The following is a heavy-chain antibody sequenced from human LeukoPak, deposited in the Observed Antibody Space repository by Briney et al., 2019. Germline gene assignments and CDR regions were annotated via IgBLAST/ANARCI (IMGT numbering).Heavy chain of an antibody. CDR3: ARRSSGWYQDY. J-gene: IGHJ4*02. CDR2: IYPGDSDT. D-gene: IGHD6-19*01. CDR1: GYSFTSYW. V-gene: IGHV5-51*01. Sequence: KYGESLKISCQGSGYSFTSYWIGWVRQLPGKGLEWMGIIYPGDSDTRYSPSFQGQVTISADKSTSTAYLQWSSLKASDTAMYYCARRSSGWYQDYWGQGTLVTVSS.